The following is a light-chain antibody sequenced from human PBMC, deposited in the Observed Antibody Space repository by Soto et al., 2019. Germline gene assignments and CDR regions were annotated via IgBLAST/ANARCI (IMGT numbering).Light chain of an antibody. CDR2: KAS. V-gene: IGKV1-5*03. CDR3: QQYNSYALT. Sequence: DIQMTQSPSTLSASVGDRVTITCRASQSISSWLAWYQQRPGKAPNLLIYKASTLKSGVPSRFSGSGSGTEFNLTSNSLAPDDIATYYCQQYNSYALTFGGGTKVEI. J-gene: IGKJ4*01. CDR1: QSISSW.